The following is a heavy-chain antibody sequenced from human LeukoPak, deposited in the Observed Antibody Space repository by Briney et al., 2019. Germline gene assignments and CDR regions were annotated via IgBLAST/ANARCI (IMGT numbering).Heavy chain of an antibody. V-gene: IGHV3-23*01. D-gene: IGHD3-10*01. Sequence: PGGSLRLSCAASRFTFSSYAMSWVRQAPGKGLEWVSAISGSGGSTYYADSVKGRFTISRDNSKNTLYLQMNSLRAEDTAVYYCAKVPWFGELYIHYFDYWGQGTLVTVSS. CDR2: ISGSGGST. CDR1: RFTFSSYA. CDR3: AKVPWFGELYIHYFDY. J-gene: IGHJ4*02.